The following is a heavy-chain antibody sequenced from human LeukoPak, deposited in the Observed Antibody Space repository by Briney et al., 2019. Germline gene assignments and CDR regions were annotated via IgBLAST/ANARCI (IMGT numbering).Heavy chain of an antibody. CDR3: ARHYGSSSWYGAFDI. J-gene: IGHJ3*02. Sequence: SETLSLTCTVSGGSISSYYWSWIRQSPGKGLEWIGYIYYSGSTNYNPSLKSRVTISVDTSKNQFSLKLSSVTAADTAVYYCARHYGSSSWYGAFDIWGQGAMVTVSS. CDR2: IYYSGST. D-gene: IGHD6-13*01. V-gene: IGHV4-59*01. CDR1: GGSISSYY.